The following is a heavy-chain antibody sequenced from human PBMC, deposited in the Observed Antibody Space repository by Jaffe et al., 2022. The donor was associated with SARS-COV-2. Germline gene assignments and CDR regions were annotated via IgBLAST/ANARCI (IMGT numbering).Heavy chain of an antibody. CDR1: GFSLSTSGVG. Sequence: QITLKESGPTLVKPTQTLTLTCTFSGFSLSTSGVGVGWIRQPPGKALEWLALIYWDDDKRYSPSLKSRLTITKDTSKNQVVLTMTNMDPVDTATYYCAHSRRAGWLQTRGWFDPWGQGTLVTVSS. D-gene: IGHD5-12*01. J-gene: IGHJ5*02. V-gene: IGHV2-5*02. CDR2: IYWDDDK. CDR3: AHSRRAGWLQTRGWFDP.